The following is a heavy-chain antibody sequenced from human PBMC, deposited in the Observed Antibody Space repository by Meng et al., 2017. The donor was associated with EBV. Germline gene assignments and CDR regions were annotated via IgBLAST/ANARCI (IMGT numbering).Heavy chain of an antibody. D-gene: IGHD3-3*01. CDR2: MNPNSGNT. CDR3: ARGVGTIFGVVIKNWFDP. CDR1: GYTLTSYE. V-gene: IGHV1-8*01. Sequence: VESGAEVKKPWAPVKVSCKASGYTLTSYEINWVRQATGKGLEWMGWMNPNSGNTGYAQKFQGRVTMTRNTSISTAYMELSSLRSEDTAVYYCARGVGTIFGVVIKNWFDPWGQGTLVTVSS. J-gene: IGHJ5*02.